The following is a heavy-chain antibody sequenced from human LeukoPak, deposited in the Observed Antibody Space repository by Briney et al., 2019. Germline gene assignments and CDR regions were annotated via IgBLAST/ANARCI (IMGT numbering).Heavy chain of an antibody. CDR1: GFTFSSYG. CDR2: ISGSGGST. D-gene: IGHD6-6*01. CDR3: VKAGIAARPRDFDY. V-gene: IGHV3-23*01. Sequence: GGTLRLSCVASGFTFSSYGMSWVRQAPGKGLEWVSVISGSGGSTYYADSVKGRFTISRDNSKNTLYLQMNSLRAEDTAVYYCVKAGIAARPRDFDYWGQGTLVTVSS. J-gene: IGHJ4*02.